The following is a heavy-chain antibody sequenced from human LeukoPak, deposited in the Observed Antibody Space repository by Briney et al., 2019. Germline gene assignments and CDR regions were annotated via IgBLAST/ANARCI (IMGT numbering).Heavy chain of an antibody. Sequence: GGSLRLSCAASGLPVSSNYMSWFRQAPGKGLEWVSVIYSGGSTYYADSVKGRFTISRDNSKNTLYLQMNSLRAEDTAVYYCARDQEGYFDYWGQGTLVTVSS. V-gene: IGHV3-66*01. J-gene: IGHJ4*02. CDR2: IYSGGST. CDR3: ARDQEGYFDY. CDR1: GLPVSSNY.